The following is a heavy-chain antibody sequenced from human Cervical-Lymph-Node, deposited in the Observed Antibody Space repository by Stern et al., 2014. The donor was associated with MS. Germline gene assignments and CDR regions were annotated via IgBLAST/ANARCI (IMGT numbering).Heavy chain of an antibody. CDR1: GYSFTSYW. Sequence: VQLVQSGAEVKKPGESLKISCKGSGYSFTSYWIAWVRQMPGKGLEWMGIIYPGDSDTTYSTSFQGQVTTTADKSISTAYLQWSSLKPSDTAMYYCAISSLLSSVGLLGFDYWGQGTLVTVSS. CDR3: AISSLLSSVGLLGFDY. V-gene: IGHV5-51*03. CDR2: IYPGDSDT. D-gene: IGHD2/OR15-2a*01. J-gene: IGHJ4*02.